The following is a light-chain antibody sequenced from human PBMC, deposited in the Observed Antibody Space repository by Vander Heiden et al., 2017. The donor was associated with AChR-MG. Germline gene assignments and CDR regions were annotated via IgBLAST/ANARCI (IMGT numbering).Light chain of an antibody. CDR1: ALPKQS. J-gene: IGLJ3*02. CDR2: KDS. Sequence: SYELPQPPSVSVSPGQTARITCSGDALPKQSAYWYQQKPDQAPVLVIYKDSERPSGIPERFSGSSSGTTVTLTISGVQEEDEADYYCQSADSSGPWVFGGGTKLTVL. CDR3: QSADSSGPWV. V-gene: IGLV3-25*03.